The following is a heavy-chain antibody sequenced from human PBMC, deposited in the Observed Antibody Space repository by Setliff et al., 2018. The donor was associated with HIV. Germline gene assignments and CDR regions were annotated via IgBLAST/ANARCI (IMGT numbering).Heavy chain of an antibody. Sequence: PSETLSLTCTVSGGSISSSSYYWNWIRQPPGKGLEWIGDIDYRGNTNYNPSLQSRVIISVDTSKNHFSLKLNSVTAADTAVYFCARPTTGVGGGAAFDIWGQGTMVTVSS. CDR3: ARPTTGVGGGAAFDI. J-gene: IGHJ3*02. V-gene: IGHV4-39*02. D-gene: IGHD2-8*01. CDR1: GGSISSSSYY. CDR2: IDYRGNT.